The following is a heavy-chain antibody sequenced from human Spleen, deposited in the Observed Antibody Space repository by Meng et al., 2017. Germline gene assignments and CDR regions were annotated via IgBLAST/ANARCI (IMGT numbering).Heavy chain of an antibody. CDR1: RYDFASYW. Sequence: GGSLRLSCEGSRYDFASYWLGWVRQTPGKGLEWMGIIHPGDSDTKYSPSFQGQVTISADTSINTAYLHWSSLRASDTAMYYCARGLAHSDYDSSGYSYPSAFDIWGQGTMVTVSS. J-gene: IGHJ3*02. D-gene: IGHD3-22*01. CDR2: IHPGDSDT. V-gene: IGHV5-51*01. CDR3: ARGLAHSDYDSSGYSYPSAFDI.